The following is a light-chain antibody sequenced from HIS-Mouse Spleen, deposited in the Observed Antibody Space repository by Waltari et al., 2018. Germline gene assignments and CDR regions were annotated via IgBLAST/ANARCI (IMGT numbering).Light chain of an antibody. CDR3: QQRSNWPPVT. CDR2: DAS. Sequence: EIVLTQSPATLSLSPGERATLSCRASQSVSSYLAWYQPKPGQAPRLLIYDASNRATGIPARFSGSGAGTDFTLTIRSLEAGDFAVYYCQQRSNWPPVTFGGGTKVEIK. V-gene: IGKV3-11*01. CDR1: QSVSSY. J-gene: IGKJ4*01.